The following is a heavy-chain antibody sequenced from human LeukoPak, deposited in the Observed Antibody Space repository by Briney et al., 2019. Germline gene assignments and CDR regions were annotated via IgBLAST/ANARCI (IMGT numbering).Heavy chain of an antibody. V-gene: IGHV3-7*01. Sequence: GGSLRLSCAASGFTFSSYWMSWVRQAPGKGLEWVANIKQDGSEKYYVDSVKGRFTISRDNAKNSLCLQMNSLRAEDTAVYYCAREGSLSTFDYWGQGTLVTVSS. CDR3: AREGSLSTFDY. CDR2: IKQDGSEK. D-gene: IGHD2-15*01. CDR1: GFTFSSYW. J-gene: IGHJ4*02.